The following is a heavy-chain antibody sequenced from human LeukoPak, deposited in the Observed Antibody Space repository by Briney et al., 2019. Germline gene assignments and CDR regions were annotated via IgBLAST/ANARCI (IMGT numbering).Heavy chain of an antibody. J-gene: IGHJ4*02. V-gene: IGHV4-59*01. CDR1: GGSISSYY. CDR2: IYYSGST. Sequence: SETLSLTCTVSGGSISSYYWSWIRQPPGKGLEWIGYIYYSGSTNYNPSLKSRVTISVDTSKNQFSLKLSSVTAADTAVYYCARGPRAFRLVQSLQSAPNFDYWGQGTLVTVSS. CDR3: ARGPRAFRLVQSLQSAPNFDY. D-gene: IGHD1-1*01.